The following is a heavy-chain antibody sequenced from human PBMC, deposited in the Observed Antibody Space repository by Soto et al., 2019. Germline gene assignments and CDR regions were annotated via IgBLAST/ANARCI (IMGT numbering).Heavy chain of an antibody. V-gene: IGHV4-59*02. J-gene: IGHJ4*02. CDR3: AKYRRTEAEGFTLDY. Sequence: SETLSLTCTVSGDSVNNYYWSWIRQPPGKRLEWIGCIYYTGSTTYNPSLETRVTMSVDTSKNQFSLKLNSVNAADTAVYYCAKYRRTEAEGFTLDYWGRGTLVTVSS. D-gene: IGHD6-13*01. CDR2: IYYTGST. CDR1: GDSVNNYY.